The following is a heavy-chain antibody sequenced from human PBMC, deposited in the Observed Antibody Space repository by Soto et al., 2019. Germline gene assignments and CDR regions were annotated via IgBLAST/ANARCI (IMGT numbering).Heavy chain of an antibody. V-gene: IGHV4-30-4*01. CDR3: ARERDYSMGHFYYSGMDV. CDR2: IYYSGST. D-gene: IGHD4-4*01. J-gene: IGHJ6*02. CDR1: GGSISSGDYY. Sequence: TSETLSLTCTVSGGSISSGDYYWSWIRQPPGKGLEWIGYIYYSGSTYYNPSLKSRVTISVDTSKNQFSLKLSSVTAADTAVYYCARERDYSMGHFYYSGMDVWGLGTTVTVSS.